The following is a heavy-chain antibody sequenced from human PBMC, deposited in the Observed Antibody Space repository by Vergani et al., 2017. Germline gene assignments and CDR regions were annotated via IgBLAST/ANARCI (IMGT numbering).Heavy chain of an antibody. Sequence: VQLVESGGGLVQPGGSLRLSCAASGFTVSSNYMSWVRQAPGKGLEWIGYIYYSGSTNYNPSLKSRVTISVDTSKNQFSLKLSSVTAADTAVYYCARGGGTYYYYGMDVWGQGTTVTVSS. CDR3: ARGGGTYYYYGMDV. CDR1: GFTVSSNY. D-gene: IGHD1-1*01. CDR2: IYYSGST. V-gene: IGHV4-59*02. J-gene: IGHJ6*02.